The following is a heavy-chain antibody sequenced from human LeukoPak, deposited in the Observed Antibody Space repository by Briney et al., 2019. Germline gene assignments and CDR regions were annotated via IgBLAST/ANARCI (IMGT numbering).Heavy chain of an antibody. CDR3: ARHHSSSWSTFDY. CDR2: IYPGDSDT. J-gene: IGHJ4*02. CDR1: GYNFPSYW. V-gene: IGHV5-51*01. D-gene: IGHD6-13*01. Sequence: GESLKISCKGSGYNFPSYWIGWVRQMPGKGLEWMGIIYPGDSDTRYSPSFQGQVTISADKSISTAYLQWSSLKASDTAMYYCARHHSSSWSTFDYWGQGTLVTVSS.